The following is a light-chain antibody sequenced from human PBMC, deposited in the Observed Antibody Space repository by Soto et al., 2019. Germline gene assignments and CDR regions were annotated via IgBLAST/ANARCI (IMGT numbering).Light chain of an antibody. CDR2: GAS. Sequence: ESVLTQSPGSLSLSPVERATLSCRASQSVSSSYLAWYQQKPGQAPRLLIYGASSRATGIPDRFSGGGSGTDFTLTISRLEPEDFAVYYCQQFSSYPLTFGGGTKVDIK. V-gene: IGKV3-20*01. CDR3: QQFSSYPLT. CDR1: QSVSSSY. J-gene: IGKJ4*01.